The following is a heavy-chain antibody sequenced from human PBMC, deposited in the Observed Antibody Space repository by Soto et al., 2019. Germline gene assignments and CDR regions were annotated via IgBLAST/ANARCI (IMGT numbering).Heavy chain of an antibody. J-gene: IGHJ6*02. V-gene: IGHV1-69*01. CDR1: GGTFSSYA. Sequence: QVQLVQSGAEVKKPGTSVKVSCKASGGTFSSYAISWVRQAPGQGLEWMGGIIPIFGTANYAQKFQGRVTITADESTSTAYIELSSLRSEDTAVYYCAARGVITDEDYYYYGMDVWGQGTTVTVSS. CDR2: IIPIFGTA. D-gene: IGHD3-10*01. CDR3: AARGVITDEDYYYYGMDV.